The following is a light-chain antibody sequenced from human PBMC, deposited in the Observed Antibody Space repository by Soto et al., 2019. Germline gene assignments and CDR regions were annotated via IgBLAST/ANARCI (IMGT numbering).Light chain of an antibody. V-gene: IGKV3-20*01. Sequence: EIVLTQSPGTLSLSPGERATLSCRASQSISSSNLAWYQQKPGRAPRLLLYGASNRASGIPDRISGSGSGTDFTLTISRLEPEDFAVYYCQQYGTSPWTFGQGTKVEIK. CDR2: GAS. CDR3: QQYGTSPWT. CDR1: QSISSSN. J-gene: IGKJ1*01.